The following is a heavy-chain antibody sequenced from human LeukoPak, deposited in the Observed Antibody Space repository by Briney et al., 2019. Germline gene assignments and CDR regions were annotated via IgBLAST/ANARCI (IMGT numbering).Heavy chain of an antibody. D-gene: IGHD4-11*01. V-gene: IGHV4-30-2*01. CDR2: IYHSGST. J-gene: IGHJ3*01. Sequence: PSETLSLTCTVSGGSISSGGYYWSWIRQPPGKGLEWIGYIYHSGSTYYNPSLKSRVTISVDRSKNQFSLKLSSVTAADTAVYYCVREFYSHAFDVWGQGTMVTVSS. CDR1: GGSISSGGYY. CDR3: VREFYSHAFDV.